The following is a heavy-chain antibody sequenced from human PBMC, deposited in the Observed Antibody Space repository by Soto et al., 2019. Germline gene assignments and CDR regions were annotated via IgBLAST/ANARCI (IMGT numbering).Heavy chain of an antibody. CDR3: ARDNRITGTTNYWFDP. D-gene: IGHD1-7*01. J-gene: IGHJ5*02. V-gene: IGHV1-69*08. CDR1: GGTFSSYT. CDR2: IIPILGIA. Sequence: QVQLVQSGAEVKKPGSSVKVSCKASGGTFSSYTISWVRQAPGQGLEWMGRIIPILGIASYAQKFQGRVTITADKSTSTAYMELSSLRSEDTAVYYCARDNRITGTTNYWFDPWGQGTLVTVSS.